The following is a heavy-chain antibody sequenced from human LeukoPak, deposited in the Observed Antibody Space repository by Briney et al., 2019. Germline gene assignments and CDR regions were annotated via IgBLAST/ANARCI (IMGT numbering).Heavy chain of an antibody. V-gene: IGHV3-23*01. CDR2: ISGSGGST. Sequence: PGGSLRLSCAASGFTFSSYAMSWVRQAPGKGLEWVSAISGSGGSTYYADSVKGRFTISRDNSKNTLYLQMNSLRAEDTAVYYCAKVGGPVWGSYRLPDYWGQGTLVTVSS. J-gene: IGHJ4*02. D-gene: IGHD3-16*02. CDR3: AKVGGPVWGSYRLPDY. CDR1: GFTFSSYA.